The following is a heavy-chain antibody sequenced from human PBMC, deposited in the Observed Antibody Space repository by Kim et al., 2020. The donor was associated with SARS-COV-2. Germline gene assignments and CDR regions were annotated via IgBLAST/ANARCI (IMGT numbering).Heavy chain of an antibody. V-gene: IGHV4-31*03. D-gene: IGHD3-3*01. CDR1: GVSISSVGYY. CDR3: ARGITIFGVVTNGMDV. CDR2: IYYSGSN. Sequence: TLSLTCTVPGVSISSVGYYWIWTRQHPGNGLEWIGYIYYSGSNYYNLSLKSRFTISVDTSKNQFSLKLSSVTAADTAVYYCARGITIFGVVTNGMDVWGQGTTVTVSS. J-gene: IGHJ6*02.